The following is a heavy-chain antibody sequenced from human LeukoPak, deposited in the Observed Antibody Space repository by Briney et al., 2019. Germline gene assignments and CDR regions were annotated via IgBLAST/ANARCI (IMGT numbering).Heavy chain of an antibody. D-gene: IGHD5-18*01. V-gene: IGHV4-59*01. CDR3: ARVKGYSYGLYYFDY. J-gene: IGHJ4*02. Sequence: PSETLSLTCTVSGGSITTYYWSWIRQPPGKGLEWIGYIYYSGSTNYNPSLKSRVTISVDTSKNQFSLKLSSVTAAYAGVYYCARVKGYSYGLYYFDYWGQGTLVTVSS. CDR1: GGSITTYY. CDR2: IYYSGST.